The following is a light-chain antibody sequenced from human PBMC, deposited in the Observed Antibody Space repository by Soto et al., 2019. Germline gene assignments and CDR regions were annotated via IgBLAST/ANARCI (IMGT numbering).Light chain of an antibody. V-gene: IGKV1-5*03. CDR1: QSISSW. Sequence: DIQMTQSPSTLSASVGDRVTITCRASQSISSWLAWYQQKPGKAPKLLIYKASSLESRVPSRFSGSGSGTEFTLTISSLQPDDFATYYSQQYNSYSRTFGQGTKVEIK. CDR2: KAS. J-gene: IGKJ1*01. CDR3: QQYNSYSRT.